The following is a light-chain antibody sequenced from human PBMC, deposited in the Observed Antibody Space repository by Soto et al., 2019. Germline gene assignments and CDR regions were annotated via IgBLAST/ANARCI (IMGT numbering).Light chain of an antibody. Sequence: EIVLAQTPATLLVSPGQRGTLSRRASQSVSSNLAWDPTTPGQAPRLLRYGASTRANGIPARFTGSGSGTEFTLTIGSLLSEEFAVYYCQQYNYWPPITFGQGTRLEIK. V-gene: IGKV3-15*01. CDR2: GAS. CDR3: QQYNYWPPIT. J-gene: IGKJ5*01. CDR1: QSVSSN.